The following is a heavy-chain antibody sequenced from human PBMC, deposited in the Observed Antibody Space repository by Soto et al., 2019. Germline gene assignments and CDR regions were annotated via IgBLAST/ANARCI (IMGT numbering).Heavy chain of an antibody. CDR2: ISSSSSYI. D-gene: IGHD2-15*01. V-gene: IGHV3-21*01. Sequence: GGSLRLSCAASGFTFSSYSMNWVRQAPGKGLEWVSSISSSSSYIYYADSVKGRFTISRDNAKNSLYLQMNSLRAEDTAVYYCAREGYCSGGSCPEPEGWVYWGQGTLVTVSS. CDR1: GFTFSSYS. J-gene: IGHJ4*02. CDR3: AREGYCSGGSCPEPEGWVY.